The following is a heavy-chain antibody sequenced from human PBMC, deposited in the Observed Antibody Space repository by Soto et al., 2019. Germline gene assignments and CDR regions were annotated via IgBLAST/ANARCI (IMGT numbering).Heavy chain of an antibody. Sequence: EVQLVESGGGLVQPGRSLRLSCAASGFTFDDYAMHWVRQAPGKGLEWVSGISWNSGSIGYADSVKGRFTISRDNAKNSLYLQMNSLRAEDTAVYYCAKDPEGYYSSSWYMYFQHWGQGTLVTVSS. D-gene: IGHD6-13*01. V-gene: IGHV3-9*01. J-gene: IGHJ1*01. CDR3: AKDPEGYYSSSWYMYFQH. CDR2: ISWNSGSI. CDR1: GFTFDDYA.